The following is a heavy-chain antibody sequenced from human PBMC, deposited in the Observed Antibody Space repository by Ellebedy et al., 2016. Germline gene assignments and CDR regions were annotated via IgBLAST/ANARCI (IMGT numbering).Heavy chain of an antibody. D-gene: IGHD2-8*01. CDR2: IYYTGSP. Sequence: GSLRLXCSVSGDTISSSRYYWGWIRQPPGKGLEWIGSIYYTGSPYYNPSLRIRVTISVETSKNQLSLKLTSVTATDTAVYYCARSLAVVLMVYDSWGQGTLVTVSS. V-gene: IGHV4-39*01. J-gene: IGHJ4*02. CDR3: ARSLAVVLMVYDS. CDR1: GDTISSSRYY.